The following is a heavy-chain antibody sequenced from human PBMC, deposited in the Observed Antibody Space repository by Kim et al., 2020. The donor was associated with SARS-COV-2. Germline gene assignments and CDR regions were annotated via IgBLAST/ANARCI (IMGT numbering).Heavy chain of an antibody. CDR3: ARSYTARDDFDY. V-gene: IGHV3-30*04. CDR2: ISYDGSNK. J-gene: IGHJ4*02. D-gene: IGHD3-10*01. CDR1: GFTFSSYA. Sequence: GGSLRLSCAASGFTFSSYAMHWVRQAPGKGLEWVAVISYDGSNKYYADSVKGRFTISRDNSKNTLYLQMNSLRAEDTAVYYCARSYTARDDFDYWGQGT.